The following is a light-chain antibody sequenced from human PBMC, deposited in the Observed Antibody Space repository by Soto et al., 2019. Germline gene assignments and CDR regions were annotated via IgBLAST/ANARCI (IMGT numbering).Light chain of an antibody. CDR3: GSWDSSLSAYV. Sequence: QSVLTQPPSGCAAPGQKVTISCFGSSSNIGGNSVSWYQQLPGTAPKLLIYDDNKRPSGIRDRFSGSKSGTSATLGITGFQTGDEADYYCGSWDSSLSAYVFGTGSKVTVL. CDR2: DDN. J-gene: IGLJ1*01. V-gene: IGLV1-51*01. CDR1: SSNIGGNS.